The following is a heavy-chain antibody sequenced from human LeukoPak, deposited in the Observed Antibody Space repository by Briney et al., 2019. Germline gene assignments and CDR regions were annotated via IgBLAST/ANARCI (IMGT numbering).Heavy chain of an antibody. CDR1: GGTFSSYA. D-gene: IGHD3-9*01. V-gene: IGHV1-69*13. Sequence: GASVKVSCKASGGTFSSYAISWVRQAPGQGLEWMGGIIPIFGTANYAQKFQGRVTITADESTSTAYMELSSLRSEDTAVYYCARGSRLRYFDWLSPPFDYWGQGTLVTASS. CDR3: ARGSRLRYFDWLSPPFDY. CDR2: IIPIFGTA. J-gene: IGHJ4*02.